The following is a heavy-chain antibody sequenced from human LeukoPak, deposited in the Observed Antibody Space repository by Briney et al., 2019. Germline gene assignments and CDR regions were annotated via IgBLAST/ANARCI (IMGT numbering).Heavy chain of an antibody. V-gene: IGHV3-30*18. J-gene: IGHJ4*02. CDR1: GFTFSSHG. CDR2: ILYDGGKK. D-gene: IGHD4-17*01. CDR3: AKDRSEGKYGDEFDY. Sequence: GGSLRLSCAVSGFTFSSHGMHWVRQAPGKGLEWVAAILYDGGKKDYVDSVKGRFTISRDNSKNTLYLQMNSLRVEDTAVYFCAKDRSEGKYGDEFDYWGQGTLVTVSS.